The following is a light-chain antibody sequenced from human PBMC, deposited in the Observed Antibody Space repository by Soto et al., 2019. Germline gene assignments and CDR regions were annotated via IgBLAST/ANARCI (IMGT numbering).Light chain of an antibody. Sequence: EIVLTQSPGTLSLSPGEIATLSCRASQSVSSSYLAWYQQKPGQAPRLLIYGASSRATGLPDRFSRSGYGTDFTLTISRLEPEDFAVYYCQQYDSSLTVGGGTKVEIK. CDR3: QQYDSSLT. CDR1: QSVSSSY. CDR2: GAS. J-gene: IGKJ4*02. V-gene: IGKV3-20*01.